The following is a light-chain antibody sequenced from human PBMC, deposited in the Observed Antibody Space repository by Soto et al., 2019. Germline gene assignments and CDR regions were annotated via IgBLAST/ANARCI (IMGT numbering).Light chain of an antibody. CDR3: QQLHGYPIT. CDR2: AAS. CDR1: PNTSRR. V-gene: IGKV1-5*01. Sequence: DIRRTQSPSTLSASVGDRVTITCRASPNTSRRLAWYQQKPGKAPKLLIYAASNFQSGVPSRFSGSGSGTHFTLTISSLQPEDFATYYCQQLHGYPITFGQGTRLEI. J-gene: IGKJ5*01.